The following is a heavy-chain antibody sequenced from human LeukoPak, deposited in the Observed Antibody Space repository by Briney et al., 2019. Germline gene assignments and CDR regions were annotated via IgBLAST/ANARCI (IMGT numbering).Heavy chain of an antibody. CDR2: IYPGDSDT. V-gene: IGHV5-51*01. J-gene: IGHJ6*02. Sequence: GESLKISCKGSGYSFTSYWIGWVRQMPGKGLEWMGIIYPGDSDTRYSPSFQGQVTTSADKSISTAYLQWSSLKASDTAMYYCARRGGSYSNYYYGMDVWGQGTTVTVSS. CDR3: ARRGGSYSNYYYGMDV. CDR1: GYSFTSYW. D-gene: IGHD1-26*01.